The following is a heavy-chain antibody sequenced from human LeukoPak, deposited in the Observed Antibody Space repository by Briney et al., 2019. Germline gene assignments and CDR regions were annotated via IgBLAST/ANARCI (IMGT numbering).Heavy chain of an antibody. V-gene: IGHV3-23*01. J-gene: IGHJ5*02. CDR3: ARDSSGWYHWFDP. Sequence: GGSLRLSCTASGFTLSSYEMSWIRQAPGKGLEWVSSIDYSGGSTHYADSVMGRFTISRDNSKNTPYLQLNSLSADDTAVYYCARDSSGWYHWFDPWGQGTLVTVSS. D-gene: IGHD6-19*01. CDR2: IDYSGGST. CDR1: GFTLSSYE.